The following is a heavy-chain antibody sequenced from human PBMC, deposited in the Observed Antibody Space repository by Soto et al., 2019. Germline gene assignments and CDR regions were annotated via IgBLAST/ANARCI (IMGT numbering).Heavy chain of an antibody. Sequence: ASVKVSCKASGYFFASYSMHWVRQAPGQGLEWMGMINPSVGSTSYVEKFQGRVTMTRDTSTSTVYMELSGLRSEDTAVYYCAKKSEGIDEFKSSGDFDYWGQGTLVNVSS. J-gene: IGHJ4*02. CDR2: INPSVGST. CDR1: GYFFASYS. V-gene: IGHV1-46*01. CDR3: AKKSEGIDEFKSSGDFDY. D-gene: IGHD2-15*01.